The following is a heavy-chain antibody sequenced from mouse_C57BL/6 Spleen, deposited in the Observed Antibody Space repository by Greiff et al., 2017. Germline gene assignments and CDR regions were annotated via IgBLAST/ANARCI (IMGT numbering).Heavy chain of an antibody. CDR3: ARSEDYSNGGNYFDY. CDR1: GYTFTDYN. D-gene: IGHD2-5*01. Sequence: EVQLQQSGPELVKPGASVKIPCKASGYTFTDYNMDWVKQSHGKSLEWIGDINPNNGGTIYNQKFKGKATFTVDKSSSTAYMELRSLTSEDTAVYYCARSEDYSNGGNYFDYWGQGTTLTVSS. V-gene: IGHV1-18*01. J-gene: IGHJ2*01. CDR2: INPNNGGT.